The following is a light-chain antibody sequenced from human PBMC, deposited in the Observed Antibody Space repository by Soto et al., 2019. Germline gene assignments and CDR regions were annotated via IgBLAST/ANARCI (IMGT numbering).Light chain of an antibody. CDR3: QQYNNLPPDT. J-gene: IGKJ2*01. CDR2: GAS. V-gene: IGKV3-15*01. CDR1: QRVNNN. Sequence: EIILTQSPASLSVSPGERATLSCRASQRVNNNLAWYQEKPGQAPRLLIYGASTRATGIPGRFRGSGSGTEFTLTITSLQSEDFTVYFCQQYNNLPPDTFGQGTKLEI.